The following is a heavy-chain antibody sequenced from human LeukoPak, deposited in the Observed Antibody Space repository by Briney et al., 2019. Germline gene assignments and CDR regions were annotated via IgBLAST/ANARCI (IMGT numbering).Heavy chain of an antibody. V-gene: IGHV3-9*01. CDR2: ISWNSGSI. J-gene: IGHJ5*02. CDR1: GFIFDDYA. Sequence: LPGGSLRLSCAASGFIFDDYAMHWVRQAPGKGLEWVSGISWNSGSIGYADSVKGRFTISRDNAKKSLYLEMNNLRAEDTAVYYCATDGAGFDTWGQGVLVTVSS. CDR3: ATDGAGFDT.